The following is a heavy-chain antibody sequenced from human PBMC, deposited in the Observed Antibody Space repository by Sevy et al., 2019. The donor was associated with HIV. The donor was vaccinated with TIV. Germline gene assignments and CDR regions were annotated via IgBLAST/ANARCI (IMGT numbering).Heavy chain of an antibody. CDR1: GFTFSSYD. CDR2: IGTAGDT. Sequence: GGSLRLSCAASGFTFSSYDMHWVRQATGKGLEWVSAIGTAGDTYYPGSVKGRFTISRENAKNSLYLQMNSLRAGDTAVYYCARGGGIAAAGNHDAFDIWGQGTWSPSPQ. D-gene: IGHD6-13*01. CDR3: ARGGGIAAAGNHDAFDI. V-gene: IGHV3-13*01. J-gene: IGHJ3*02.